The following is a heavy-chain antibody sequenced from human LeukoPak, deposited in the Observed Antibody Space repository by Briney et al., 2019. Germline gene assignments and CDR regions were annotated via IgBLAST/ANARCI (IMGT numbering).Heavy chain of an antibody. Sequence: GGSLRLSCAASGFTFSSYSMHWVRQAPGKGLEWVAVISYDGNKKYDAESVKGRFTISRDNAKNSLYLQMNSLRAEDTAVYYCARARYYDSSGYYYSWGQGTLVTVSS. CDR2: ISYDGNKK. CDR3: ARARYYDSSGYYYS. J-gene: IGHJ4*02. V-gene: IGHV3-30-3*01. D-gene: IGHD3-22*01. CDR1: GFTFSSYS.